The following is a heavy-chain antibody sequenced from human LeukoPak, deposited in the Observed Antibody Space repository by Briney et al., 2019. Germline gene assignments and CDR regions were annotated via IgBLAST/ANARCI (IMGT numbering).Heavy chain of an antibody. J-gene: IGHJ1*01. Sequence: SETLSLTCTVSGGSISSYYWSWIRQPPGKGLEWIGYIYYSGSTNYNPSLKSRVTISVDTSKNQFSLKLSSVTAADTAVYYCARSSGTVWFVETEYFQHWGQGTLVTVSS. D-gene: IGHD3-10*01. CDR2: IYYSGST. CDR1: GGSISSYY. V-gene: IGHV4-59*01. CDR3: ARSSGTVWFVETEYFQH.